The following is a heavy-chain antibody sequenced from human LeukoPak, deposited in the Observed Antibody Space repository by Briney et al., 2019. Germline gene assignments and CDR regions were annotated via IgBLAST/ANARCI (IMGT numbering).Heavy chain of an antibody. CDR3: ARYGSGSYPV. D-gene: IGHD3-10*01. V-gene: IGHV4-34*01. Sequence: SETLSLTCAVYGGSFSGYYWSWIRQPPGKGLEWIGEINHSGSTNYNPSLKSRVTISVDTSKNQFSLKLSSVTAADTAVYYCARYGSGSYPVWGQGTTVTVSS. CDR1: GGSFSGYY. J-gene: IGHJ6*02. CDR2: INHSGST.